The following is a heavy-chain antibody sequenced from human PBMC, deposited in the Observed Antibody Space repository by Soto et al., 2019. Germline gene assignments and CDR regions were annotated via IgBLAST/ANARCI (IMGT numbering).Heavy chain of an antibody. CDR2: IIPIFGTA. J-gene: IGHJ4*02. CDR1: GGTFSSYA. V-gene: IGHV1-69*01. CDR3: ARERDSSSWYEEGGGYYFDY. D-gene: IGHD6-13*01. Sequence: QVQLVQSGAEVKKPGSSVKVSCKASGGTFSSYAISWVRQAPGQGLEWMGGIIPIFGTANYAQKFQGRVTITAEESTSTAYMELSSLRSEDTAVYYCARERDSSSWYEEGGGYYFDYWGQGTLVTVSS.